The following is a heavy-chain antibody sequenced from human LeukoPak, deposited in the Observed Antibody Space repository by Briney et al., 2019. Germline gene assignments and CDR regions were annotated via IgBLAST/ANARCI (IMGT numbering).Heavy chain of an antibody. V-gene: IGHV3-49*04. D-gene: IGHD5-24*01. CDR2: IRSKAYGGTT. J-gene: IGHJ4*02. CDR1: GFTFGDYA. Sequence: GGSLRLSCTASGFTFGDYAMSWVRQAPGKGLKWVGFIRSKAYGGTTEYAASVKGRFTISRDDSKSIAYLQMNSLKTEDTAVYYCTSRRDDYNYRYYWGQGTLVTVSS. CDR3: TSRRDDYNYRYY.